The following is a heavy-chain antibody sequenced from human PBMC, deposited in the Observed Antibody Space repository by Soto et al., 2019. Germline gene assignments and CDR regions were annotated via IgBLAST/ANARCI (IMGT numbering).Heavy chain of an antibody. CDR3: ALVVTSGVDY. D-gene: IGHD2-21*02. V-gene: IGHV5-10-1*01. J-gene: IGHJ4*02. CDR1: EYRFTSYW. Sequence: GESLTNSCQGAEYRFTSYWIIWVRQLPGKGLEWMGRIDPSDSYTNYSPSFQGHVTISADKSISTAYLQWSSLKASDTAMYYCALVVTSGVDYWGQGTRVTVSA. CDR2: IDPSDSYT.